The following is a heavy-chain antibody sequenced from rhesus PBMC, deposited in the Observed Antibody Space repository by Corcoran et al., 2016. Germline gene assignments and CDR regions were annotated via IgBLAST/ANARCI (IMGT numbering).Heavy chain of an antibody. CDR3: ARGYYLAFDY. Sequence: QVQLQESGPGLVKPSETLSLTCTVSGGSISDSYYWNWIRQPPGKGLEWMGRIYGSGGSTSYNPSLKSRVTISKDTSKNQFSLKLSSVTAADTAVYYCARGYYLAFDYWGQGVLVTVSS. J-gene: IGHJ4*01. CDR1: GGSISDSYY. CDR2: IYGSGGST. V-gene: IGHV4-92*01. D-gene: IGHD3-28*01.